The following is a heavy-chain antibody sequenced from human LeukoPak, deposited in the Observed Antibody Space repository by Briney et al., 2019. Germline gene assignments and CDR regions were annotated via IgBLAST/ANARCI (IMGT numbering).Heavy chain of an antibody. V-gene: IGHV3-23*01. D-gene: IGHD6-19*01. CDR2: ISGSGGST. Sequence: AGGSLRLSCAASGFTFSSYAMSWVRQAPGKGLEWVSAISGSGGSTYYADSVKGRFTISRDNSKNTLYQQMNSLRAEDTAVYYCAKAAPVAGPYYYYYMDVWGKGTTVTVSS. CDR3: AKAAPVAGPYYYYYMDV. CDR1: GFTFSSYA. J-gene: IGHJ6*03.